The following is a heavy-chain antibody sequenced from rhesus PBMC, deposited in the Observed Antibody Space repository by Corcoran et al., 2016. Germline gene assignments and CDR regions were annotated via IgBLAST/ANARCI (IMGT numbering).Heavy chain of an antibody. D-gene: IGHD4-4*01. Sequence: QVQLVQSGAEVKKPGTSVKLSCNASGYTFTSYYINWVNQAPGLVLEWMGLINPNNGNTGYAQKVQGRVTMTRDTSTSTAYRELNSLRSEDTAVYYCARGGVYGSRNWYFDLWGPGTPITISS. V-gene: IGHV1-200*01. CDR2: INPNNGNT. J-gene: IGHJ2*01. CDR1: GYTFTSYY. CDR3: ARGGVYGSRNWYFDL.